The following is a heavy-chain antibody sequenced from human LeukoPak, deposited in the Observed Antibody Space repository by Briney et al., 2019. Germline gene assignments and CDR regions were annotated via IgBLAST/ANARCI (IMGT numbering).Heavy chain of an antibody. V-gene: IGHV4-59*01. Sequence: PSETLSLTCTVSGGSISSYYSSWIRQPPGKGLEWIGYIYYSGSTNYNPSLKSRVTISVGTSKNQFSLKLSSVTAADTAVYYCARDLGYCSGGSCRGAFDIWGQGTMVTVSS. CDR2: IYYSGST. CDR1: GGSISSYY. CDR3: ARDLGYCSGGSCRGAFDI. J-gene: IGHJ3*02. D-gene: IGHD2-15*01.